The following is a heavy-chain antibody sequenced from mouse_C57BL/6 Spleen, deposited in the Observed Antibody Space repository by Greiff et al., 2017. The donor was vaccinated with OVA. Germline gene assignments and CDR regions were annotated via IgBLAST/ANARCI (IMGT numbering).Heavy chain of an antibody. CDR3: ARHEDYGSSWVFAY. CDR2: ISGGGGNT. D-gene: IGHD1-1*01. V-gene: IGHV5-9*01. J-gene: IGHJ3*01. Sequence: EVNLVESGGGLVKPGGSLKLSCAASGFTFSSYTMSWVRQTPEKRLEWVATISGGGGNTYYPDSVKGRFTISRDNAKNTLYLQMSSLRSEDTALYYCARHEDYGSSWVFAYWGQGTLVTVSA. CDR1: GFTFSSYT.